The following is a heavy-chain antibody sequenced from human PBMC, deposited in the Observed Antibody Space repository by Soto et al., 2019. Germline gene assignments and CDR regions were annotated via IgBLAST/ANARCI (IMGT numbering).Heavy chain of an antibody. CDR2: IRRIAYGGTT. CDR3: SRSLAIDFDS. V-gene: IGHV3-49*04. CDR1: GFNFAAYT. Sequence: GGSLRLSCSASGFNFAAYTMSWVRLTPGKGLEWVGFIRRIAYGGTTDYAASVKGRFTISRDDSRKIVYLQMSRLKIEDTAVYYCSRSLAIDFDSWGQGTLVTVS. J-gene: IGHJ4*02.